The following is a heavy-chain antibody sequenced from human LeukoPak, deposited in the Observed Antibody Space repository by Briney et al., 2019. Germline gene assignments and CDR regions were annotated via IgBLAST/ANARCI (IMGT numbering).Heavy chain of an antibody. Sequence: GGSLRLSCAASGFTFSGSALHWVRQASGKGLEWIGRVRSKTNNYATTYAASVTGRFTISRDDAENTAYLQMNSLRAEDMAVYYCARVGDNDAFDIWGQGTMVTVSS. CDR1: GFTFSGSA. CDR3: ARVGDNDAFDI. V-gene: IGHV3-73*01. CDR2: VRSKTNNYAT. D-gene: IGHD4-17*01. J-gene: IGHJ3*02.